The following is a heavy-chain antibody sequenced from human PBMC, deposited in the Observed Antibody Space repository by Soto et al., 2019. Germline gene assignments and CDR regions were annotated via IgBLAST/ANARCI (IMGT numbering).Heavy chain of an antibody. D-gene: IGHD4-17*01. CDR1: GFTVSNNY. CDR3: ARNVPVTTLGY. CDR2: IYSGGNT. V-gene: IGHV3-66*01. J-gene: IGHJ4*02. Sequence: PGGSLRLSCAASGFTVSNNYLSWVRQAPGKGLECVSLIYSGGNTYYADSVKGRFTISRDNSKNTLYLQMNSLRAEDTAVYYCARNVPVTTLGYWGQGTLVTVSS.